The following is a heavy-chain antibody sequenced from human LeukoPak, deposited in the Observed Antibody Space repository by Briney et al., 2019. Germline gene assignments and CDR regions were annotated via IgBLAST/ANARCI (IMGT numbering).Heavy chain of an antibody. V-gene: IGHV3-11*01. CDR2: SSASGSYR. D-gene: IGHD3-10*01. CDR1: GFSFNDAY. J-gene: IGHJ4*02. Sequence: GGSLRLSCAPSGFSFNDAYTGWVREAPGQGVQWIAYSSASGSYRRSTVSVKGPFTIYRDNAKRLLYLQRDSLGEEDTAVYYCARTRGAGPGGHFDSWGQGVLVIVSS. CDR3: ARTRGAGPGGHFDS.